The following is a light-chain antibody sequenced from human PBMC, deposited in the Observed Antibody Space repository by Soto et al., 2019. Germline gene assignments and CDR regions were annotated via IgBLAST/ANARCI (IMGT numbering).Light chain of an antibody. CDR1: SSDVGDYNY. CDR2: EVS. CDR3: SSFAGSPVV. Sequence: QSVLTQPPSASGSLGQSVTIPCTGTSSDVGDYNYVSWYQQHPGKVPKLMIYEVSKRPSGVPDRFSGSKSGNTASLTVSGLQAEDEADYYCSSFAGSPVVFGGGTKLRP. J-gene: IGLJ2*01. V-gene: IGLV2-8*01.